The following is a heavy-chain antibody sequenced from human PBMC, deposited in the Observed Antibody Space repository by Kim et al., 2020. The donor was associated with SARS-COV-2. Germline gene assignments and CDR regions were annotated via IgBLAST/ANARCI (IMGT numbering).Heavy chain of an antibody. J-gene: IGHJ4*02. Sequence: ASVKVSCKASGYTFTSYGISWVRQAPGQGLEWMGWISAYNGNTNYAQKLQGRVTMTTDTSTSTAYMELRSLRSDDTAVYYCARDKDIAAAGTGGYWGQGTLVTVSS. CDR1: GYTFTSYG. CDR2: ISAYNGNT. D-gene: IGHD6-13*01. CDR3: ARDKDIAAAGTGGY. V-gene: IGHV1-18*01.